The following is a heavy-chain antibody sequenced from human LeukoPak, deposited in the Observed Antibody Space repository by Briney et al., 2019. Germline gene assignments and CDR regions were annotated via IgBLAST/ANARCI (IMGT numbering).Heavy chain of an antibody. Sequence: GGSLRLSCAVSGCTFSSYGMHWVRQAPGKGLEWLSSINTLSTDIHYRDSVKGRFTISRDNAKNSLFLQMNSLRADDTAIYYCARDRYQLLEWFNDYWGQGTLVSVSS. CDR2: INTLSTDI. CDR3: ARDRYQLLEWFNDY. D-gene: IGHD3-3*01. V-gene: IGHV3-21*01. J-gene: IGHJ4*02. CDR1: GCTFSSYG.